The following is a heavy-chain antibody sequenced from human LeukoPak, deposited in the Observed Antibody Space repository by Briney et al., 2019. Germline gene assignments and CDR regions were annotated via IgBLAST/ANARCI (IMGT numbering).Heavy chain of an antibody. J-gene: IGHJ6*02. Sequence: RASVKVSCKASGGTFSSYAISWVRQAPGQGLEWMGGIIPIFGTANYAQKFQGRVTITADESTSTAYMELSSLRSEDTAVYYCARIPAPLSSTYSSGWYSSRSESHYYYCGMDVWGQGTTVTVSS. V-gene: IGHV1-69*13. CDR3: ARIPAPLSSTYSSGWYSSRSESHYYYCGMDV. CDR2: IIPIFGTA. D-gene: IGHD6-19*01. CDR1: GGTFSSYA.